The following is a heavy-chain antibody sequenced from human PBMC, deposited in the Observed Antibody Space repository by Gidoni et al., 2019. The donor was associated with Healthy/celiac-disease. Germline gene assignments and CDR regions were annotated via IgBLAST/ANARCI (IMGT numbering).Heavy chain of an antibody. CDR2: LYYSGST. D-gene: IGHD6-13*01. J-gene: IGHJ6*02. V-gene: IGHV4-59*01. CDR3: ARDIGARYAAAGTRSYYYGMDV. Sequence: PGKGLEWIGYLYYSGSTNYNPSLKSRVTISVDTSKNQFSLKLSSVTAADTAVYYWARDIGARYAAAGTRSYYYGMDVWGQGTTVTVSS.